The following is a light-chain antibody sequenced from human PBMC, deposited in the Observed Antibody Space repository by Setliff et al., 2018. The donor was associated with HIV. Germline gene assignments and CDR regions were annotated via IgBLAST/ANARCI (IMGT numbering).Light chain of an antibody. V-gene: IGLV2-23*02. Sequence: QSVLTQPASVSGSPGQSITISCTGTSSDVGNYNLVSWYQQHPGKAPKFIIYEVSKRPSGVSHRFSGSKSGNTASLTISGLQAEDEADYYCCSHAGSRIVVFGGGTKVTVL. CDR2: EVS. CDR3: CSHAGSRIVV. CDR1: SSDVGNYNL. J-gene: IGLJ2*01.